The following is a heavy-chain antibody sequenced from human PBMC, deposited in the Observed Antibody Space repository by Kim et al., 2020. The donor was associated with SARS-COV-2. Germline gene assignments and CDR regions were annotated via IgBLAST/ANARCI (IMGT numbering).Heavy chain of an antibody. CDR1: GGSISSSSYY. Sequence: SETLSLTCTVSGGSISSSSYYWGWIRQPPGKGLEWIGSIYYSGSTYYNPSLKSRVTISVDTSKNQFSLKLSSVTAADTAVYYCARIKFDYGDYRGSLDYWGQGTLVTVSS. CDR2: IYYSGST. D-gene: IGHD4-17*01. V-gene: IGHV4-39*01. J-gene: IGHJ4*02. CDR3: ARIKFDYGDYRGSLDY.